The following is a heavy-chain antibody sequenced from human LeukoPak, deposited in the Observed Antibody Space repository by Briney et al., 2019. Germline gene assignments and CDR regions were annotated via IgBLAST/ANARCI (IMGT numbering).Heavy chain of an antibody. CDR3: ARTGYSYGFDY. CDR2: ISSSSSYI. D-gene: IGHD5-18*01. J-gene: IGHJ4*02. Sequence: GGSLRLSCAASGFTFSSYAMSWVRQAPGKGLEWVSSISSSSSYIYYADSVKGRFTISRDNAKNSLYLQMNSLRAEDTAVYYCARTGYSYGFDYWGQGTLVTVSS. V-gene: IGHV3-21*01. CDR1: GFTFSSYA.